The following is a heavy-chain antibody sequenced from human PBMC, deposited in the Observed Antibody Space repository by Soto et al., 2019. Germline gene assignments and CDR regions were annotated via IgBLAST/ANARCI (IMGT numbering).Heavy chain of an antibody. CDR3: ARAIAVAGNEAFDI. Sequence: QVQLQESGPGLVKPSETLSLTCTVSGGSISSYYWSWIRQPPGKGLEWIGYIYYSGSTNYNPSLKSRVTISVDTSKNQFSLKLSSVTAADTAVYYCARAIAVAGNEAFDIWGQGTMVTVSS. CDR2: IYYSGST. V-gene: IGHV4-59*01. D-gene: IGHD6-19*01. J-gene: IGHJ3*02. CDR1: GGSISSYY.